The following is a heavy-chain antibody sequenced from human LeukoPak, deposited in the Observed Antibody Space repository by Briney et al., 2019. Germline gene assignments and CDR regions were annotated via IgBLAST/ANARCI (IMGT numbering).Heavy chain of an antibody. J-gene: IGHJ4*02. D-gene: IGHD5-24*01. CDR2: IYYTGGT. V-gene: IGHV4-59*01. CDR3: AGVGVEVEFATFAY. Sequence: SETLSLTCTVSGGSITSYYWTWIRQPPGGGVEGIGYIYYTGGTNYNPSLQSQGELSVEASNNKVSLKLKSVTAEATAVDYCAGVGVEVEFATFAYWGRGSLVSVSS. CDR1: GGSITSYY.